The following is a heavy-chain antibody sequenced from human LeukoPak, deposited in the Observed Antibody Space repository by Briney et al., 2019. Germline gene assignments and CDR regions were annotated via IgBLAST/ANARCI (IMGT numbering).Heavy chain of an antibody. D-gene: IGHD6-19*01. CDR3: ARSSSGEPNDY. V-gene: IGHV1-69*10. CDR2: VIPILGIA. J-gene: IGHJ4*02. CDR1: GGTFSSYA. Sequence: VKVSCKASGGTFSSYAISWVRQAPGQGLEWMGRVIPILGIANYAQKFQGRVTITADKSTSTAYMELSSLRSEDTAVYYCARSSSGEPNDYWGQGTLVTVSS.